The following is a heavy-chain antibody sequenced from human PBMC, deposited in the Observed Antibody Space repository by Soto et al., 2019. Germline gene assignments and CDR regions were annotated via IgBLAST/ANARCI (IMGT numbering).Heavy chain of an antibody. J-gene: IGHJ5*02. CDR3: ARADSSGYLLFDP. CDR1: GGTFSSYA. CDR2: IIPIFGTA. Sequence: SVKVSCKASGGTFSSYAISWVRQAPGQGLEWMGGIIPIFGTANYAQKFQGRVTITADESTSTAYMELSSLRSEDTAVYYCARADSSGYLLFDPWGQGTLVTVSS. V-gene: IGHV1-69*13. D-gene: IGHD3-22*01.